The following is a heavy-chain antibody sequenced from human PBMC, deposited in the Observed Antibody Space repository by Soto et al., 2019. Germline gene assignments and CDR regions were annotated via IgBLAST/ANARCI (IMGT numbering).Heavy chain of an antibody. J-gene: IGHJ4*02. D-gene: IGHD4-17*01. Sequence: QVQLVESGGGVVQPGRSLRLSCAASGFTFSSYGMHWVRQAPGKGLERVAVIWYDGSNKYYADSVKGRFTISRDNSKNTLYLQMNSMRAEDTAVYYCARDYVYYAPPDYWGQGTLVTVSS. V-gene: IGHV3-33*01. CDR1: GFTFSSYG. CDR3: ARDYVYYAPPDY. CDR2: IWYDGSNK.